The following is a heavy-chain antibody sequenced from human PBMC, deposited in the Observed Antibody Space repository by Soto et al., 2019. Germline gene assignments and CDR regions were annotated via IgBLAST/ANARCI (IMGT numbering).Heavy chain of an antibody. Sequence: GASVKVSCKASGYTFTSYGISWVRQAPGQGLEWMGWISAYNGNTNYAQKLQGRVTMTTDTSTSTAYMELRSLRSDDTAVYYCARGGGIAVAAPTSMDAEYLQHWGQGTLVTFSS. V-gene: IGHV1-18*01. D-gene: IGHD6-19*01. J-gene: IGHJ1*01. CDR1: GYTFTSYG. CDR3: ARGGGIAVAAPTSMDAEYLQH. CDR2: ISAYNGNT.